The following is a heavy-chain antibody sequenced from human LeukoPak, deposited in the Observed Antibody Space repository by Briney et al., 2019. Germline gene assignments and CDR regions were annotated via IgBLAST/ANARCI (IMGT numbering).Heavy chain of an antibody. V-gene: IGHV3-23*01. Sequence: PGGSLRLSCVGSGFTSIAYALTWARQAPGKGLEWVSGISGGGVTTYYADSVKGRFTISRDNSKNTLYLQMNSLRAEDTAVYYCVREGGDSSGYYNLFDYWGQGTLVTVSS. CDR2: ISGGGVTT. CDR1: GFTSIAYA. D-gene: IGHD3-22*01. CDR3: VREGGDSSGYYNLFDY. J-gene: IGHJ4*02.